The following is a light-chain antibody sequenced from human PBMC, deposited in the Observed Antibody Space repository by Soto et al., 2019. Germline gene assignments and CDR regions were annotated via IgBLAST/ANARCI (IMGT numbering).Light chain of an antibody. Sequence: EIVMTQSPATLSVSPGERATLSCRASQSVSSNLACYQQKPGQAPRLLIYVASTRATGIPARFSGSWSGTEFTLTISSLQSEDFAVYYCQQYNNWLITFGQGTRLEIK. CDR2: VAS. CDR1: QSVSSN. CDR3: QQYNNWLIT. J-gene: IGKJ5*01. V-gene: IGKV3-15*01.